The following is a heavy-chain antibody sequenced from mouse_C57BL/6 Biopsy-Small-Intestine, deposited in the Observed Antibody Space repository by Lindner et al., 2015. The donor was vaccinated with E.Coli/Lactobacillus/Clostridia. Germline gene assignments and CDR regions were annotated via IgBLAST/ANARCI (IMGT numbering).Heavy chain of an antibody. CDR1: GYAFSSSW. D-gene: IGHD4-1*01. CDR3: AREANWDPAWFAY. Sequence: VQLQESGPELVKPGASVKISCKASGYAFSSSWMNWVKQRPGKGLEWIGRIYPGDGDTNYNGKFKGKATLTADKSSSTAYMQLSSLTSEDSAVYFCAREANWDPAWFAYWGQGTLVTVSA. J-gene: IGHJ3*01. CDR2: IYPGDGDT. V-gene: IGHV1-82*01.